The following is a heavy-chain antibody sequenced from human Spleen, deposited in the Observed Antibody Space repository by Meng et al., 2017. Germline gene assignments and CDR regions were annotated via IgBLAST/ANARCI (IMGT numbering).Heavy chain of an antibody. CDR3: ARGPTTMAHDFDY. D-gene: IGHD4-11*01. J-gene: IGHJ4*02. Sequence: QGQLLQWGAGLLKPSETLSLTCVASGGSFSNYYRNWIRQPPGKGLEWIGEINHSGSTTYNPSLESRATISADTSQINLSLKLSSVTAADSAVYYCARGPTTMAHDFDYWGQGTLVTVSS. CDR2: INHSGST. CDR1: GGSFSNYY. V-gene: IGHV4-34*01.